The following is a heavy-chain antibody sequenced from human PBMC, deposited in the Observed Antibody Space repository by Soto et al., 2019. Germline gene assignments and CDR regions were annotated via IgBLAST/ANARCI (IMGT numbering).Heavy chain of an antibody. D-gene: IGHD5-18*01. CDR1: GYTFTSYA. CDR3: ARGGRGTAMVLGY. J-gene: IGHJ4*02. CDR2: INAGNGNT. V-gene: IGHV1-3*01. Sequence: ASVKVSCKASGYTFTSYAMHWVRQAPGQRLEWMGWINAGNGNTKYSQKFQGRVTITRDTSASTAYMELSSLRSEDTAVYYCARGGRGTAMVLGYWGQGTLVTVSS.